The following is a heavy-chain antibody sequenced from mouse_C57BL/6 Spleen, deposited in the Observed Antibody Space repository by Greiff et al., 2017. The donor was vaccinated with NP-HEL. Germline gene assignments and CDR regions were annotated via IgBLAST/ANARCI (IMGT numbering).Heavy chain of an antibody. CDR1: GYTFTDYS. J-gene: IGHJ2*01. Sequence: QVQLQQSGPELVRPGASVKISCKGSGYTFTDYSMDWVKQSPAQSLEWIGVICPYYGDASYNQKFKDKATLTVDKSSSTAYMELAGLTSEDSAVCCCAREYGLPLDDWGQGTTVTVAS. D-gene: IGHD2-10*02. V-gene: IGHV1-67*01. CDR2: ICPYYGDA. CDR3: AREYGLPLDD.